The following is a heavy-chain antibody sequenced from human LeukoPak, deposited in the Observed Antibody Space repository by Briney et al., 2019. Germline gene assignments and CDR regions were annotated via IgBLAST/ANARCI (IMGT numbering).Heavy chain of an antibody. D-gene: IGHD5-12*01. V-gene: IGHV4-59*08. CDR3: ARTAGIYSDDYFDY. CDR1: GGSISSYY. CDR2: IYYSGSN. Sequence: SETLSLTCTVSGGSISSYYWNWIRQPPGEGLEWIGYIYYSGSNNYHPSLKSRVTMSVDTSKNQFPLKLSSVTAADTAVYYCARTAGIYSDDYFDYWGQGTLVTVSS. J-gene: IGHJ4*02.